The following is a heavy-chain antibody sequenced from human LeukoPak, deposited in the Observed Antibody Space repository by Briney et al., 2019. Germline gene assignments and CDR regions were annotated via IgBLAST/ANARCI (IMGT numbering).Heavy chain of an antibody. Sequence: PGGSLRLSCAASGFTFANYLMSWVRQTPGKGLEWVSGVSGSGGSTYYADSVKGRFTISRDNSKNTVYLQMSSLRAEDTAVYYCAKLTQPSAYWGQGTLVTVSS. CDR1: GFTFANYL. J-gene: IGHJ4*02. D-gene: IGHD3-9*01. CDR3: AKLTQPSAY. V-gene: IGHV3-23*01. CDR2: VSGSGGST.